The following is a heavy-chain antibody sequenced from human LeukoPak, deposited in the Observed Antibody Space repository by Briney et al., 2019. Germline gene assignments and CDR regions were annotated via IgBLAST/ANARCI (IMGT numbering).Heavy chain of an antibody. CDR2: IIPMFGTK. D-gene: IGHD3-22*01. Sequence: SVKVSCKASGGTFSSYAISWVRQAPGQRLEWLGGIIPMFGTKKYAQKFQGRVTITADESTSTAYMELSSLRSEDTAVYFCARAQGEAYYYDSSGYPWAAFDIWGQGTMVTVSS. CDR1: GGTFSSYA. V-gene: IGHV1-69*13. J-gene: IGHJ3*02. CDR3: ARAQGEAYYYDSSGYPWAAFDI.